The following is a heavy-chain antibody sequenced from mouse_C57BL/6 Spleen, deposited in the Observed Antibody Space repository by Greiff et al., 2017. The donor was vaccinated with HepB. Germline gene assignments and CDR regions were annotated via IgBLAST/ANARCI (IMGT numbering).Heavy chain of an antibody. CDR3: ARDGITTVVAHWYFDV. CDR2: INYDGSST. J-gene: IGHJ1*03. V-gene: IGHV5-16*01. D-gene: IGHD1-1*01. CDR1: GFTFSDYY. Sequence: EVMLVESEGGLVQPGSSMELSCTASGFTFSDYYMAWVRQVPEKGLEWVANINYDGSSTYYLDSLKSRFIISRDNAKNILYLQMSSLKSEDTATYYCARDGITTVVAHWYFDVWGTGTTVTVSS.